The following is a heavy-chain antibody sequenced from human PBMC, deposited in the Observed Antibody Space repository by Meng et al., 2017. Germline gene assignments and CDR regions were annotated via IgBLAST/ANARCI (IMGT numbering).Heavy chain of an antibody. CDR1: GFTFSSYA. CDR2: ISGSGGST. D-gene: IGHD6-19*01. Sequence: GESLKISCAASGFTFSSYAMSWVRQAPGKGLEWVSAISGSGGSTYYADSVKGRFTISRDNSKNTLYLQMNSLRAEDTAVYYCARSLDALAVAGTSYYYYGMDVWGQGTTVTVSS. V-gene: IGHV3-23*01. J-gene: IGHJ6*02. CDR3: ARSLDALAVAGTSYYYYGMDV.